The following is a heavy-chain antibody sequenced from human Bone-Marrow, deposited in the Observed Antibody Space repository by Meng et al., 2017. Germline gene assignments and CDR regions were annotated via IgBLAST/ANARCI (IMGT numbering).Heavy chain of an antibody. CDR1: GGSISSSNW. CDR2: IYHSGST. V-gene: IGHV4-4*02. Sequence: VCQQGSGPGRVSPSVTWSLTCAGAGGSISSSNWWSWVRQPPGKGLEWIGEIYHSGSTNYNPSLKSRVTISVDKSKNQFSLKLSSVTAADTAVYYCARGQYFSWWELLPAFWFDPWGQGTLVTVSS. D-gene: IGHD1-26*01. CDR3: ARGQYFSWWELLPAFWFDP. J-gene: IGHJ5*02.